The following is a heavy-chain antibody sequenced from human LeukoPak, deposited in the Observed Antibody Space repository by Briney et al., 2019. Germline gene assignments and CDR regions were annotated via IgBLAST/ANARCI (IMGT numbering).Heavy chain of an antibody. Sequence: GGSLRLSCAASGFTFSGTGLHWVRQAPGKGLEWVALISYDGNRKYYADSVKGRFTISRDNSKNTLSLQMNSLRTEDTAVYYCARFYANEWALPHWGQGTLVTVSS. V-gene: IGHV3-30*03. D-gene: IGHD1-26*01. CDR1: GFTFSGTG. CDR3: ARFYANEWALPH. J-gene: IGHJ4*02. CDR2: ISYDGNRK.